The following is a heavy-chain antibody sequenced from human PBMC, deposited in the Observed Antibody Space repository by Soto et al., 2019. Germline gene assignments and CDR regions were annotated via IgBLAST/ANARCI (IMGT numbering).Heavy chain of an antibody. CDR3: AREMASGYSRTWFDP. Sequence: QEHLVQSGAEVKKPGSSVKVSCRASGGIGSNYAISWVRQAPGQGLEWMGGIVPKFGTANYAQSFKGRVTISVDKSTNLVYMELSSLRSQDTAIYYCAREMASGYSRTWFDPGGQGTLVTVSS. J-gene: IGHJ5*02. V-gene: IGHV1-69*06. D-gene: IGHD2-15*01. CDR2: IVPKFGTA. CDR1: GGIGSNYA.